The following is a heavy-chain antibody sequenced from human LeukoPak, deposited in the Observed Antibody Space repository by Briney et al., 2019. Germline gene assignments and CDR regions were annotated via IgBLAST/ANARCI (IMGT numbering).Heavy chain of an antibody. CDR3: ARVGVYDYGDYWGVA. CDR2: INSDGSST. V-gene: IGHV3-74*01. J-gene: IGHJ4*02. Sequence: PGGSLRLSCAASGFTFSSYLMHWVRQAPGKGLVWVSRINSDGSSTTYADSVKGRFTISRDNAKNTLFLQMNSLRAEDTAVYYCARVGVYDYGDYWGVAWGQGTLVTVSS. D-gene: IGHD4-17*01. CDR1: GFTFSSYL.